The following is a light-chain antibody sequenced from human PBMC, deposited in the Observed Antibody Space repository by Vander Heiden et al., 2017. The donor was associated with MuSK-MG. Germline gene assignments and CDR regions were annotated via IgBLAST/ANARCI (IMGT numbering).Light chain of an antibody. CDR3: SSYTSSSTLV. CDR1: SSDVGSYNY. CDR2: DVS. J-gene: IGLJ2*01. Sequence: QSAPPQPASVSGPPRPSITISCTGTSSDVGSYNYVSWYQQHPGKAPKLMIYDVSNRPSGVSNRFSGSKSGNTASLTISGLQAEDEADYYCSSYTSSSTLVFGGGTKLTVL. V-gene: IGLV2-14*03.